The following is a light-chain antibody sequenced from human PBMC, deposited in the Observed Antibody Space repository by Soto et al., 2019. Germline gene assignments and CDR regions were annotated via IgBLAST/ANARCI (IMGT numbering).Light chain of an antibody. CDR1: SSDVGGYSY. CDR3: ASYTSSSIYG. Sequence: LTQPASVSGSPGQSIAISCTGTSSDVGGYSYVSWYQQQPGKAPKLVISDVSNRPSGVSDRFSGSKSGNTASLTISGLQSEDEADYYCASYTSSSIYGFGTGTKVTVL. V-gene: IGLV2-14*01. J-gene: IGLJ1*01. CDR2: DVS.